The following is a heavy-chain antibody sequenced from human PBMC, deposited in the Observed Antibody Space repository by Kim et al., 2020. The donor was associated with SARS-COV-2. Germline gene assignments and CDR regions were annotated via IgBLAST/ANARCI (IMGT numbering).Heavy chain of an antibody. CDR3: ARVSNPYYYYSIGQEHWFD. CDR2: INPNSGGT. V-gene: IGHV1-2*06. Sequence: ASVKVSCKASGYSFSEYFIHWVRQAPAQGLEWMGRINPNSGGTNYAQKFQGRVTMTRDTSVSTAYMDLSSLTSDDTAVYYCARVSNPYYYYSIGQEHWFD. J-gene: IGHJ5*01. CDR1: GYSFSEYF. D-gene: IGHD3-22*01.